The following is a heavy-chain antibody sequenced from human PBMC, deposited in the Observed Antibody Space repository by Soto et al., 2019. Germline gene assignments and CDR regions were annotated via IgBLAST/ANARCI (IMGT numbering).Heavy chain of an antibody. J-gene: IGHJ6*02. CDR3: ASDLVGASDSYGLAV. D-gene: IGHD1-26*01. CDR2: IWHDGNNK. V-gene: IGHV3-33*01. CDR1: GFTFSNYG. Sequence: GGSLRLSCAASGFTFSNYGMHWVRQAPGKGLEWVAIIWHDGNNKYYADSVRGRFISSRDNSKNRLYLQMNSLRAEDTAVHYCASDLVGASDSYGLAVWGQGTPVTVSS.